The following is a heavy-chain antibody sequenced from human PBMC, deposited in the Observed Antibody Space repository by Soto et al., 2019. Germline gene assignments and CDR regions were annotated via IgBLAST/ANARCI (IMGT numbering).Heavy chain of an antibody. Sequence: ASVKVSCKVSGYTLTELSMHWVRQAPGKGLEWMGGFDPEDGETIYAQKFQGRVTMTEDTSTDTAYMELSSLRSEDTAVYYCAADPGDYGDSIFDYWGQGTLVTVSS. CDR2: FDPEDGET. D-gene: IGHD4-17*01. J-gene: IGHJ4*02. CDR1: GYTLTELS. CDR3: AADPGDYGDSIFDY. V-gene: IGHV1-24*01.